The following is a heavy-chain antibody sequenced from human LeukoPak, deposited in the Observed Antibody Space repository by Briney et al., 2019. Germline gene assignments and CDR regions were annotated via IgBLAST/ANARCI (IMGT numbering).Heavy chain of an antibody. Sequence: GGSLRLSCAASGFTVINLMTWVRQSPGRGLEWLSSIYSGGATYYADSVKGRFTISRDHSNNSVSLQMTNLRVEDTAIYYCARGAYRISWPGIDYWGQGTLVTVPS. J-gene: IGHJ4*02. D-gene: IGHD3-16*02. V-gene: IGHV3-53*01. CDR2: IYSGGAT. CDR3: ARGAYRISWPGIDY. CDR1: GFTVINL.